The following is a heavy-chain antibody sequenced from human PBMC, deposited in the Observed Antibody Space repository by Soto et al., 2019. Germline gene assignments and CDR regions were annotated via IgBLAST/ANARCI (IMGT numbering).Heavy chain of an antibody. CDR2: IYYSGST. CDR3: ARSSDYDFWSRYSNNAFDI. V-gene: IGHV4-59*01. D-gene: IGHD3-3*01. Sequence: PSETLSLTCTFPGSSISGYYWNWLRRPPGKGLEWIGYIYYSGSTKYHPTLKSRVTISVDTSKNQFSLKLISVTAADTAVYYCARSSDYDFWSRYSNNAFDIWGQGTMVTVS. J-gene: IGHJ3*02. CDR1: GSSISGYY.